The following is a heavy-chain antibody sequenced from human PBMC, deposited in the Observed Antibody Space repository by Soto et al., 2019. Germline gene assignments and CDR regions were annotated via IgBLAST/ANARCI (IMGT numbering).Heavy chain of an antibody. J-gene: IGHJ4*02. V-gene: IGHV1-18*01. Sequence: QVQLVQSGAEVKKPGASVKVSCKASGYTFTSYGISWVRQAPGQGLEWMGWINVYNGNTNYAQKLQGRVTMTTDTSTSTVYLDLMSLRSDYTAVYFCARVTSRGEYDYWGQGTLVRVSS. D-gene: IGHD3-10*01. CDR3: ARVTSRGEYDY. CDR1: GYTFTSYG. CDR2: INVYNGNT.